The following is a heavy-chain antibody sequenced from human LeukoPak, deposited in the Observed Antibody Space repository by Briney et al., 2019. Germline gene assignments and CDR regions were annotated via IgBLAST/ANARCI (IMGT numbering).Heavy chain of an antibody. V-gene: IGHV3-21*01. CDR1: AFTFSTYS. Sequence: PGGSLRLSCAASAFTFSTYSMIWVRQAPGKGLEWVSSISGSSNYIYYADSVKGRFTISRDNTKNSLYLQMNNLRAEDTAVYYCARLGVGGLRAGLDPWGQGTLVTVSS. CDR3: ARLGVGGLRAGLDP. CDR2: ISGSSNYI. D-gene: IGHD1-26*01. J-gene: IGHJ5*02.